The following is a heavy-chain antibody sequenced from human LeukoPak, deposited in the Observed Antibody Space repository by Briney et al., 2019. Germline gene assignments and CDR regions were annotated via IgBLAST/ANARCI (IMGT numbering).Heavy chain of an antibody. CDR2: IRYDGSNK. CDR3: AKGGQQLGYFDY. V-gene: IGHV3-30*02. CDR1: GFTFSSYG. J-gene: IGHJ4*02. D-gene: IGHD6-13*01. Sequence: PGGSLRLSCAASGFTFSSYGMHWVRQAPGKGLEWVAFIRYDGSNKYYADSVKGRFTISRDNSKNTLYLQMNSLRAEDTAVYYRAKGGQQLGYFDYWGQGTLVTVSS.